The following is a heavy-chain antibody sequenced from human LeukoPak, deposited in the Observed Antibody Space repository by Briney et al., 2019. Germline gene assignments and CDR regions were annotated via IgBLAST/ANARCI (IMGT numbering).Heavy chain of an antibody. V-gene: IGHV3-48*03. CDR3: AREFRGVTRYFDY. CDR1: GFTFSSYE. J-gene: IGHJ4*02. Sequence: PGGSLRLSCAASGFTFSSYEMNWVRQAPGKGLDWVSYISSSGSTKYYADSVKGRFTISRDNAKNSLYLQMNSLRAEDTAVYYCAREFRGVTRYFDYWGQGTLVTVSS. D-gene: IGHD3-10*01. CDR2: ISSSGSTK.